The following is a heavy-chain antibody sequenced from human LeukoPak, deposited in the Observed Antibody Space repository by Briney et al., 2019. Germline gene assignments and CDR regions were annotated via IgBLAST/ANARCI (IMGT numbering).Heavy chain of an antibody. CDR3: AKDRYCSGGSCPLNWFDP. V-gene: IGHV3-30*18. Sequence: GGSLRLSCAASGFTFSSYGMHWVRQAPGKGLEWVAVISYDGSNKYYADSVKGRFTISRDNSKNTLYLQMNSLRAEDTAVYYRAKDRYCSGGSCPLNWFDPWGQGTLVTVSS. CDR2: ISYDGSNK. J-gene: IGHJ5*02. CDR1: GFTFSSYG. D-gene: IGHD2-15*01.